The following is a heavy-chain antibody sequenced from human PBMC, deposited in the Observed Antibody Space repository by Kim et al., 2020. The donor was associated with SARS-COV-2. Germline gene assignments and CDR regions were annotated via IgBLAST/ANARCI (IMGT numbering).Heavy chain of an antibody. D-gene: IGHD3-3*01. CDR2: ISVYNGNT. V-gene: IGHV1-18*01. J-gene: IGHJ3*02. CDR3: ARDLGPWSGYRSHAFEI. Sequence: ASVKVSCKASGYKFINYGISWVRQAPGQGLEWMGWISVYNGNTNYAEKFLGKVALASDTSTSTAYMELRSLRSDDSAVYYCARDLGPWSGYRSHAFEIWGQGTLVSVSS. CDR1: GYKFINYG.